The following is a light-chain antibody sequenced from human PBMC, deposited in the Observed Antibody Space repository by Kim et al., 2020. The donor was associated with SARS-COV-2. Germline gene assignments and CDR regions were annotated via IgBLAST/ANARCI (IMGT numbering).Light chain of an antibody. Sequence: ASIGDRVTITCLASQAITKYLAWYQQKPWKAPKLLISAAATMQSRVPSQFSGSGAGADFTHTISSLQPEDVATYYCQKYNGAPWTFGQGTKLDIK. CDR3: QKYNGAPWT. CDR2: AAA. V-gene: IGKV1-27*01. CDR1: QAITKY. J-gene: IGKJ1*01.